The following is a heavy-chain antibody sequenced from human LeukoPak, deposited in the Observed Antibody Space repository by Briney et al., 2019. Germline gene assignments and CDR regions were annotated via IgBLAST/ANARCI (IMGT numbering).Heavy chain of an antibody. J-gene: IGHJ5*02. CDR2: IRSKANSYAT. Sequence: GGSLRLSCAASGFPFNDSAKHWVRQASGKGLEWVGRIRSKANSYATAYAASVKGRFTISRDDSKNTAYLQMNSLKTEDTALYYCTTLNEGNWFDPWGQGTLVTVSS. V-gene: IGHV3-73*01. D-gene: IGHD2-8*01. CDR3: TTLNEGNWFDP. CDR1: GFPFNDSA.